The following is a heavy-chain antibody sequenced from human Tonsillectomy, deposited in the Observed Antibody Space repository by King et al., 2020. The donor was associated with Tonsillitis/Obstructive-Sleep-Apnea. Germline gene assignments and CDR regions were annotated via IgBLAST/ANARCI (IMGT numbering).Heavy chain of an antibody. D-gene: IGHD2-15*01. J-gene: IGHJ2*01. CDR1: GYTFTTYG. V-gene: IGHV1-18*01. CDR2: IRAYNGNT. CDR3: ARDGYCSGGSCYSYWYFDL. Sequence: VQLVESGGEVKKPGASVKVSCKASGYTFTTYGISWVRQAPGQGLEWMGWIRAYNGNTDYAQKFQGRVTLTTDTSTSTAYMELRSLTSDDTAGYFCARDGYCSGGSCYSYWYFDLWGRGTLVTVSS.